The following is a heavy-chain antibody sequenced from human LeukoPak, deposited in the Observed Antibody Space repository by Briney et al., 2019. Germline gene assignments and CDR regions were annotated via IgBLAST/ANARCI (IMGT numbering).Heavy chain of an antibody. D-gene: IGHD1-26*01. CDR1: GFTFSSYG. CDR2: ISYDGSNK. V-gene: IGHV3-30*18. Sequence: GGSLRLSCAASGFTFSSYGMPWVRQAPGKGLEWVAVISYDGSNKYYADSVKGRFTISRDNSKNTLYLQMNSLRAEDTAVYYCAKDSGSYYTWNYFDYWGQGTLVTVSS. J-gene: IGHJ4*02. CDR3: AKDSGSYYTWNYFDY.